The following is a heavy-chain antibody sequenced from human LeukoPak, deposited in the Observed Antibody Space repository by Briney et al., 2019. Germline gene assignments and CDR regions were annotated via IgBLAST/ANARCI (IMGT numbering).Heavy chain of an antibody. D-gene: IGHD5-12*01. J-gene: IGHJ3*02. Sequence: GASVKVSCKASGYTFTGHYMHWVRQAPGQGLEWMGWIYPKTGGTNYAQKFQTRVTMTRDTSITTAFIELNILKSDDTAVYYCVRDGYSGGAFDIWGQGTMVTVSS. CDR2: IYPKTGGT. V-gene: IGHV1-2*02. CDR3: VRDGYSGGAFDI. CDR1: GYTFTGHY.